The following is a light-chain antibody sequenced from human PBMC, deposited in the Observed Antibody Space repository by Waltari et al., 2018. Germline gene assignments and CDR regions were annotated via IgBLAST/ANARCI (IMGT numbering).Light chain of an antibody. CDR2: EVR. CDR3: NSYTTSSTWV. V-gene: IGLV2-14*01. J-gene: IGLJ3*02. Sequence: QSALTQPASVSGSPGQSIPISCTGTSSDIGAYNYVSWYQHPPGKPPKLIISEVRRRPSGVSNRFSGPKSGNMASLTISGLQAEDEADYYCNSYTTSSTWVFGGGTKLTVL. CDR1: SSDIGAYNY.